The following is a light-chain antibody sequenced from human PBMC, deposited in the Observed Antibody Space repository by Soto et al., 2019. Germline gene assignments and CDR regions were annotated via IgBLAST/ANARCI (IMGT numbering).Light chain of an antibody. CDR3: QSYDSSLSGSV. V-gene: IGLV1-40*01. Sequence: QSVLTQPPSVSGAPGQGVTISCTGSSSNIGAGYDVYWYQQLPGTAPKLLIYGNSNRPSGVPDRFSGSKSGTSASLAITGLQAEDEADYYCQSYDSSLSGSVFGGGTKLTVL. J-gene: IGLJ3*02. CDR1: SSNIGAGYD. CDR2: GNS.